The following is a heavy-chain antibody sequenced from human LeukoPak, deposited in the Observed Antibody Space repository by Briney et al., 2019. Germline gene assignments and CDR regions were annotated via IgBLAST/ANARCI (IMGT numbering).Heavy chain of an antibody. D-gene: IGHD1-26*01. CDR3: AESGGYGLIDY. J-gene: IGHJ4*02. CDR1: GASISGSGYY. V-gene: IGHV4-39*01. CDR2: IYYSGST. Sequence: SETLSLTCTVSGASISGSGYYWGWIRQPPGKGLEWIGNIYYSGSTYYNASLQSRVTISIDTSKNQFSLRLNSVTAADTAMYYCAESGGYGLIDYWGQGTLVTVSS.